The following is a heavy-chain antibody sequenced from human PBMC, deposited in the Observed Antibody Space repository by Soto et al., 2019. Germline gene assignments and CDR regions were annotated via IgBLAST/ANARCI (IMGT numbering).Heavy chain of an antibody. J-gene: IGHJ4*02. CDR2: IYYGGTT. CDR3: ARGSYSDSSALFDY. D-gene: IGHD3-22*01. V-gene: IGHV4-59*11. CDR1: GGSISSHS. Sequence: QVQLQESGPGLVKPSETLSLTCIVSGGSISSHSWNWIRQPPGKGLEWIGYIYYGGTTKYHPSLKSRVAISVDRSKNQFSLKLTSVTAADTAVYFCARGSYSDSSALFDYWGQGTLVIVSS.